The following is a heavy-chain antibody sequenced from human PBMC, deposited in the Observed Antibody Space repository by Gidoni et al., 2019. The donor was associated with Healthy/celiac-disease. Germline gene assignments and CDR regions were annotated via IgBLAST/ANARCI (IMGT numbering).Heavy chain of an antibody. V-gene: IGHV1-69*06. D-gene: IGHD2-2*01. CDR3: ARVPNTRYCSSTSCYDY. J-gene: IGHJ4*02. CDR2: IIPIFGTA. Sequence: QVQRVQSGSEVKKPVSSVQVSCKASAGTFSSYASSWVRQAPGQGLEWMGGIIPIFGTANYAQEFQGRVTITADKSTSTAYMELSSLRSEDTAVYYCARVPNTRYCSSTSCYDYWGQGTLVTVSA. CDR1: AGTFSSYA.